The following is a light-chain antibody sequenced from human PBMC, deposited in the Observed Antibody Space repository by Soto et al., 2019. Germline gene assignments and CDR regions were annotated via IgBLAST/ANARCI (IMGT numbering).Light chain of an antibody. J-gene: IGKJ2*01. CDR1: QSVSNIY. V-gene: IGKV3-20*01. Sequence: EIVLTQSPGTLSLSPGERATLSCRASQSVSNIYLAWYQQKPGQAPRLLIYGASSRATCIPDRFSGSGSGTDFTLSISRLEPVDFAVYYCQQYDNSLFTFGQGTKLEIK. CDR2: GAS. CDR3: QQYDNSLFT.